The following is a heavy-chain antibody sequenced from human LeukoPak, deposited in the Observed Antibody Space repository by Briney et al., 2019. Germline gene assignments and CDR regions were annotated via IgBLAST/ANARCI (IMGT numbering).Heavy chain of an antibody. D-gene: IGHD3-22*01. CDR2: ISAYNGNT. CDR3: ARAHSKGSSGHGSADY. CDR1: GYTFTGYY. Sequence: ASVKVSCKASGYTFTGYYMHWVRQAPGQGLEWMGWISAYNGNTNYAQKLQGRVTMTTDTSTSTAYMELRSLRSDDTAVYYCARAHSKGSSGHGSADYWGQGTLVTVSS. V-gene: IGHV1-18*04. J-gene: IGHJ4*02.